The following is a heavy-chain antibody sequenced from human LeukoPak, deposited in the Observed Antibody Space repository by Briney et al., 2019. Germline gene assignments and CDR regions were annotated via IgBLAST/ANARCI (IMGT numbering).Heavy chain of an antibody. V-gene: IGHV3-64*01. CDR1: GFTFSSYA. D-gene: IGHD2-21*02. CDR2: ISSNGGST. J-gene: IGHJ3*02. Sequence: GGSLRLSCAASGFTFSSYAMHWVRQAPGKGLEYVSAISSNGGSTYYANSVKGRFTISRDNSKNTLYLQMGSLRAEDMAVYYCARQGGDTLDAFDIWGQGTMVTVSS. CDR3: ARQGGDTLDAFDI.